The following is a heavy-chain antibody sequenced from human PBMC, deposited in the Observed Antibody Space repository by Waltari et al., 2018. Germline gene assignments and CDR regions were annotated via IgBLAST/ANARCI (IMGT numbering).Heavy chain of an antibody. Sequence: QLQLQESGPGLVKPSETLSLTCTVSGGSLSSSSYYWGWIRQPPGKGLEWIGSIYYSGSTYYNPSLKSRVTISVDTSKNQFSLKLSSVTAADTAVYYCAREENSSSGNNNWFDPWGQGTLVTVSS. CDR2: IYYSGST. CDR1: GGSLSSSSYY. CDR3: AREENSSSGNNNWFDP. J-gene: IGHJ5*02. D-gene: IGHD6-13*01. V-gene: IGHV4-39*02.